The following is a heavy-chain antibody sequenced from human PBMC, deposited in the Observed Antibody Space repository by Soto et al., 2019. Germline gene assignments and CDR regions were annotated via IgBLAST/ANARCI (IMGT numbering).Heavy chain of an antibody. Sequence: GGSLRLSCAASGFTFSSYAMSWVRQAPGKGLEWVSAISGSGGSTYYADSVKGRFTISRDNSKNTLYLQMNSLRAEDTAVYYCAKDQRSSYVENYYYGSGSYFDYWGQGTLVTVSS. D-gene: IGHD3-10*01. CDR3: AKDQRSSYVENYYYGSGSYFDY. CDR2: ISGSGGST. J-gene: IGHJ4*02. V-gene: IGHV3-23*01. CDR1: GFTFSSYA.